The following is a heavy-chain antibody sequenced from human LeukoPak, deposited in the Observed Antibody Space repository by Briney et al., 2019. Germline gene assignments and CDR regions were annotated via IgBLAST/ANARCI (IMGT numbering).Heavy chain of an antibody. J-gene: IGHJ4*02. CDR1: GFTFSSYS. CDR3: AKRSFSGYDFDY. V-gene: IGHV3-21*04. D-gene: IGHD5-12*01. CDR2: ISSSSSYI. Sequence: GGSLRLSCAASGFTFSSYSMNWVRQAPGKGLEWVSSISSSSSYIYYADSVKGRFTISRDNAKNSLYLQMNSLRAEDTAVYYCAKRSFSGYDFDYWGQGTLVTVSS.